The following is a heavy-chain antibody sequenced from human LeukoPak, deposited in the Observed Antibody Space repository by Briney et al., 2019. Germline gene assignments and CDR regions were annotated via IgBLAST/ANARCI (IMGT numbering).Heavy chain of an antibody. Sequence: SETLSLTCTVSGGSISSYYWSWIRQPPGKGLEWIGYIYYSGSTNYNPSLKRRVTISVDTSKNQFSLKLSSVTAADTAVYYCARDYSSSWSDYWGQGTLVTVSS. CDR2: IYYSGST. CDR3: ARDYSSSWSDY. CDR1: GGSISSYY. J-gene: IGHJ4*02. V-gene: IGHV4-59*01. D-gene: IGHD6-13*01.